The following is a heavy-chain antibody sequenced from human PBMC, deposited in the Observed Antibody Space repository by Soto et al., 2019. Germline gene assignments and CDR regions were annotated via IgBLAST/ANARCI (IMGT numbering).Heavy chain of an antibody. CDR2: ISEFNGDT. Sequence: QVQLVQSGTEVQKPGASVNVSCKAFGYTFTSYGFSWVRQVPGQGLEWLGLISEFNGDTQYAQTMKGRLTGTTDTSTTTVHMELRSLTPADTAVYYCAREAGWQRMVPYDWGQGTLVTVS. CDR1: GYTFTSYG. CDR3: AREAGWQRMVPYD. D-gene: IGHD6-25*01. V-gene: IGHV1-18*04. J-gene: IGHJ4*02.